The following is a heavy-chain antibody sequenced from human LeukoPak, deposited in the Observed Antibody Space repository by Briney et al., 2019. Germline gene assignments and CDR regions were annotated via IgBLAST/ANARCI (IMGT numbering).Heavy chain of an antibody. CDR2: ISGSSTDI. Sequence: GGSLRLSCAASGFTFSDSYMSWIRQTPGKGLERLSYISGSSTDISYADSVKGRITISRDNAKNSLYLQMNSLRAEDTGVYFCVKGSGRNGGIWGQETLVTVSS. CDR3: VKGSGRNGGI. D-gene: IGHD1-14*01. V-gene: IGHV3-11*04. J-gene: IGHJ4*02. CDR1: GFTFSDSY.